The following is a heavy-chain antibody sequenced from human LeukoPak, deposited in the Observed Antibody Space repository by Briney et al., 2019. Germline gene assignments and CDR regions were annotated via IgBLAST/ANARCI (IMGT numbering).Heavy chain of an antibody. D-gene: IGHD4-17*01. Sequence: SQTLSLTCTVSGGSISSGDYYWSWIRQPPGKGLEWIGYIYYSGSTHYNPSPKSRVTISVDTSKNQFSLKLSSVTAADTAVYYCARVISGRTTVTPGLDYRGQGTLVTVSS. CDR2: IYYSGST. V-gene: IGHV4-30-4*01. CDR1: GGSISSGDYY. CDR3: ARVISGRTTVTPGLDY. J-gene: IGHJ4*02.